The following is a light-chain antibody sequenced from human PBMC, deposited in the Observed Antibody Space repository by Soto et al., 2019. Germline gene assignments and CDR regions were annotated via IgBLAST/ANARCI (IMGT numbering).Light chain of an antibody. CDR2: GAS. CDR3: QQYGSSPNT. CDR1: QSVSSSY. V-gene: IGKV3-20*01. J-gene: IGKJ2*01. Sequence: EIVLTQSPGTLSLSPGERATLSCRASQSVSSSYLAWYQQKPGQAPRLLIYGASSRATGIPDRFSGSGSGTDFTLTISRLEAEDFAVYYCQQYGSSPNTFGQGAKREIK.